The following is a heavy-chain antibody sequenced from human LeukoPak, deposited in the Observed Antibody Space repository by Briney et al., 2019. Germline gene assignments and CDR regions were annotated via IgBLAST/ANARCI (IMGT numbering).Heavy chain of an antibody. Sequence: GGSLRLSCAASGFTFSSYAMSWVRQAPGKGLELVSAISGSGGSTYYADSVKGRFTISRDDSKNTLYLQMNSLRAEDTAVYYCAKPYSSGWYGGRPVDYLGQGTLVTVSS. CDR1: GFTFSSYA. V-gene: IGHV3-23*01. J-gene: IGHJ4*02. CDR2: ISGSGGST. D-gene: IGHD6-19*01. CDR3: AKPYSSGWYGGRPVDY.